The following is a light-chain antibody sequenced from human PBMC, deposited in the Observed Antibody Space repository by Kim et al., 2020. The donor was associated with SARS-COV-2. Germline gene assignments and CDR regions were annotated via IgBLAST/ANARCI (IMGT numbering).Light chain of an antibody. CDR2: DAS. CDR1: QSVSSY. CDR3: QQRSNWPR. Sequence: SLSPGERATLSCRASQSVSSYLAWYQQKPGQAPRLLIYDASNRATGIPARSSGSGSGTDFTLTISSLEPEDFAVYYCQQRSNWPRFGQGTRLEIK. V-gene: IGKV3-11*01. J-gene: IGKJ5*01.